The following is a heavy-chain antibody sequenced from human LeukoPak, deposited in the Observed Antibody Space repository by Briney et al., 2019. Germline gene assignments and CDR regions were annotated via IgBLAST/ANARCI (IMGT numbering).Heavy chain of an antibody. D-gene: IGHD6-19*01. V-gene: IGHV3-23*01. J-gene: IGHJ5*02. CDR1: GFTFSSYA. CDR3: AKVRGIAVAGTRRNWFDP. Sequence: GGSLRVSCVASGFTFSSYAMSWVRQAPGKGLEWVSAISGSGGSTYYADSVKGRFTISRDNSKNTLYLQMNSLRAEDTAVYYCAKVRGIAVAGTRRNWFDPWGQGTLVTVSS. CDR2: ISGSGGST.